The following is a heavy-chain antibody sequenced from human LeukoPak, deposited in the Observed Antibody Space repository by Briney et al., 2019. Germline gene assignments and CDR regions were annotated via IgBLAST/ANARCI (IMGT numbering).Heavy chain of an antibody. V-gene: IGHV3-13*01. CDR2: IGTAGDT. Sequence: GGSLRLSCAASGFTFSSYDMHWVRRATGKGLEWVSAIGTAGDTYYPGSVKGRFTISRENAKNSLYLQMNSLRAEDTAVYYCARDQLFVGATGGYYFDYWGQGTLVTVSS. CDR1: GFTFSSYD. J-gene: IGHJ4*02. CDR3: ARDQLFVGATGGYYFDY. D-gene: IGHD1-26*01.